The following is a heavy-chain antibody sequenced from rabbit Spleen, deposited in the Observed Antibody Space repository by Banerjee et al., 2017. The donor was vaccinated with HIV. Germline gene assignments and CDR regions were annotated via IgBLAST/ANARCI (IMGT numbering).Heavy chain of an antibody. CDR3: ARRTSSASYYSLNL. Sequence: QSLEESGGGLVKPGASLTLTCKASGFSFSSNDYICWVRQAPGKGLEWIACTAGGRSGSTYYASWAKGRFTISKTSSTTVTLQMTSLTAADTATYFCARRTSSASYYSLNLWGPGTLVTVS. V-gene: IGHV1S40*01. CDR1: GFSFSSNDY. CDR2: TAGGRSGST. J-gene: IGHJ4*01. D-gene: IGHD1-1*01.